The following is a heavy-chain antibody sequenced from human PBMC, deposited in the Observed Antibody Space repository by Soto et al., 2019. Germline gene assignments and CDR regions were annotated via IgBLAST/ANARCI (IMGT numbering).Heavy chain of an antibody. CDR2: ISAYNGNR. D-gene: IGHD3-10*01. V-gene: IGHV1-18*01. J-gene: IGHJ4*02. CDR3: ATSYGSGYRAFDY. CDR1: GYTFTNYG. Sequence: ASVKVSCKASGYTFTNYGISWVRQAPGQGLEWMGWISAYNGNRNYAQKLQGRVTMTTDTSTSTAYMELRSLRSEDTAFYYCATSYGSGYRAFDYWGQGALVTVSS.